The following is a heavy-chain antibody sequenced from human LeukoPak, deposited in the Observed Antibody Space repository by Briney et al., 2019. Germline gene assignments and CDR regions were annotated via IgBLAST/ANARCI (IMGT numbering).Heavy chain of an antibody. J-gene: IGHJ4*02. CDR2: IYHDGST. D-gene: IGHD4-17*01. Sequence: SETLSLTCAVSGGSISSNNWWIWVRQSPEKGLEWIGEIYHDGSTNYNPSLKSRVTISMDKSKNQLSLKLNFVTAADAAVYYCARDHGDYYFDYWGQGTLVTVSS. V-gene: IGHV4-4*02. CDR3: ARDHGDYYFDY. CDR1: GGSISSNNW.